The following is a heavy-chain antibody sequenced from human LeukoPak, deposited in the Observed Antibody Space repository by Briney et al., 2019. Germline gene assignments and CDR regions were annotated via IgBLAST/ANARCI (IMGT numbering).Heavy chain of an antibody. CDR1: GFTFSSYA. CDR2: IKQDGSEK. V-gene: IGHV3-7*03. D-gene: IGHD3-3*01. J-gene: IGHJ4*02. Sequence: GGSLRLSCAASGFTFSSYAMSWVRQAPGKGLEWVANIKQDGSEKYYVDSVQGRFTISRDNAKSSLYLQMNSLRAEDTTVYYCAREKYYDFWSGIDYWGQGTLVTVSS. CDR3: AREKYYDFWSGIDY.